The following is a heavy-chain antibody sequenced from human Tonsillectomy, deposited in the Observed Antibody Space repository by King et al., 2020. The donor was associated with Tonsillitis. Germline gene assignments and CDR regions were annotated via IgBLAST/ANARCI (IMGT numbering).Heavy chain of an antibody. V-gene: IGHV3-9*01. J-gene: IGHJ6*02. Sequence: VQLVESGGGLVQPGRSLRLSCAASGFTFDNYAMHWVRQAPGKGLEGVAGISWNMGDTGYAASVKGRFTISRDNGKKSLYLQMNSLRAEDTTLYYCAKDMGLRKSFGMDVWGQGTTVTVSS. CDR3: AKDMGLRKSFGMDV. D-gene: IGHD1-14*01. CDR2: ISWNMGDT. CDR1: GFTFDNYA.